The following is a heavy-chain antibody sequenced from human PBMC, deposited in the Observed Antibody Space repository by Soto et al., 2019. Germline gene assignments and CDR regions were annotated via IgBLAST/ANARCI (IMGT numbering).Heavy chain of an antibody. J-gene: IGHJ3*01. V-gene: IGHV3-53*01. D-gene: IGHD1-1*01. CDR3: ATWHEREHAYDV. CDR1: GLTISGKKY. Sequence: GGSLRLSCAAFGLTISGKKYVAWVRQAPGKGLEWVSALYDVDGSFYADSVKGRFTTSSDSSKTTVYLQMNDLRPDDTAVYYCATWHEREHAYDVWGQGTTVTVS. CDR2: LYDVDGS.